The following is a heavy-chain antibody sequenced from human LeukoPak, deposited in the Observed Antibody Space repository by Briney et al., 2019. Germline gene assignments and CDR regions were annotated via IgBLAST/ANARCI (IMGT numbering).Heavy chain of an antibody. CDR3: AREGAVAMYAFDI. CDR1: GYTFTGYY. J-gene: IGHJ3*02. V-gene: IGHV1-2*02. Sequence: ASVKVSCKASGYTFTGYYMHWVRQAPGQGLEWMGWINPNSGGTNYAQKFQGRVTMTTDTSTSTAYMELRSLRSDDTAVYYCAREGAVAMYAFDIWGQGTMVTVSS. D-gene: IGHD6-19*01. CDR2: INPNSGGT.